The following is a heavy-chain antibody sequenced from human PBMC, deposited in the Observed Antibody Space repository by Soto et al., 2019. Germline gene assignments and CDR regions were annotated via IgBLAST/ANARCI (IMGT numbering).Heavy chain of an antibody. Sequence: PSETLSLTCAVSGDSISSGDYYWSWIRQPPGKGLEWIGYIYYSGSTYYNPSLKSRVTISLDTSKNQFSLKLSSVTAADTAVYYCAKGLGPYYAILTGYWGLDAFDIWGQGTMVTVSS. V-gene: IGHV4-30-4*01. CDR1: GDSISSGDYY. CDR2: IYYSGST. CDR3: AKGLGPYYAILTGYWGLDAFDI. J-gene: IGHJ3*02. D-gene: IGHD3-9*01.